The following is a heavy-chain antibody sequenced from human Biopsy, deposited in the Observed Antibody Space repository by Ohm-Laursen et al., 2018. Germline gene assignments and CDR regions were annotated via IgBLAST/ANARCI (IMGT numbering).Heavy chain of an antibody. D-gene: IGHD4-23*01. CDR2: ISYTGYT. V-gene: IGHV4-59*11. Sequence: TLSLTCTVSGGSFTGHYWSWIWQPPGKGLEWIGHISYTGYTSYNASLKSRVTISVDTSRNHFSLRLSSLTAADTAVYYCARGSNDFGGLYFHRWGQGTLLTVSS. CDR3: ARGSNDFGGLYFHR. J-gene: IGHJ4*02. CDR1: GGSFTGHY.